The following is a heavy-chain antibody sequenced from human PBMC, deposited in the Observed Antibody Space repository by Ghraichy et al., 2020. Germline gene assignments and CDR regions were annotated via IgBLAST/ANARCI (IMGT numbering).Heavy chain of an antibody. CDR3: AREGAGAGTISSWFDP. J-gene: IGHJ5*02. D-gene: IGHD1-7*01. CDR1: GGTFSSYA. V-gene: IGHV1-69*13. Sequence: SVKVSCKASGGTFSSYAISWVRQAPGQGLEWMGGIIPIFGTANYAQKFQGRVTITADESTSTAYMELSSLRSEDTAVYYCAREGAGAGTISSWFDPWGQGTLVTVSS. CDR2: IIPIFGTA.